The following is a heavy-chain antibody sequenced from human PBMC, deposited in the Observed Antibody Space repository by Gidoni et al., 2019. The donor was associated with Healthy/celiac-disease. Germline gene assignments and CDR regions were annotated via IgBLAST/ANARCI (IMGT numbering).Heavy chain of an antibody. CDR2: ISYDGSNK. Sequence: QVQLVESGGGVVQPGRSLRLSCAASGFTFSSYAMHWVRQAPGKGLEWVAVISYDGSNKYYADSVKGRFTISRDNSKNTLYLQMNSLRAEDTAVYYCARDLALWFGELSAWGQGTLVTVSS. V-gene: IGHV3-30*04. D-gene: IGHD3-10*01. CDR3: ARDLALWFGELSA. CDR1: GFTFSSYA. J-gene: IGHJ5*02.